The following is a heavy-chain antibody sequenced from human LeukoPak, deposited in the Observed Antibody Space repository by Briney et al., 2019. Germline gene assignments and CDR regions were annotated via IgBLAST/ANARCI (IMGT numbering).Heavy chain of an antibody. J-gene: IGHJ6*02. CDR3: AKEEWEPRDYYGMDV. V-gene: IGHV3-23*01. CDR2: IGGSAGST. CDR1: GFIFSHYA. Sequence: GGSLRLSCAASGFIFSHYAMSWVRQAPGKGLEWVSSIGGSAGSTYYADSVKGRFTISRDNSKNTLYLQMNGLRAEDTAVYYCAKEEWEPRDYYGMDVWGQGTTVTVSS. D-gene: IGHD1-26*01.